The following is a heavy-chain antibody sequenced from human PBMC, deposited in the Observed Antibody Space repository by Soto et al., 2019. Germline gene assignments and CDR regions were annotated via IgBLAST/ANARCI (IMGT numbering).Heavy chain of an antibody. CDR2: IYYSGST. Sequence: SETLSLTCTVSGGSISSYYWSWIRQHPGKGLEWIGYIYYSGSTYYNPSLKSRVTISVDTSKNQFSLKLSSVTAADTAVYYCARSGSSSFYYYYGMDVWGQGTTVTVSS. D-gene: IGHD6-6*01. CDR3: ARSGSSSFYYYYGMDV. J-gene: IGHJ6*02. V-gene: IGHV4-59*06. CDR1: GGSISSYY.